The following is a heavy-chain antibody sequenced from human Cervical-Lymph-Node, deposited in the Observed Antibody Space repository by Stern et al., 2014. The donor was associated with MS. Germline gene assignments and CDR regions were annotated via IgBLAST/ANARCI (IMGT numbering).Heavy chain of an antibody. D-gene: IGHD3-3*01. V-gene: IGHV1-69*04. CDR3: ARDTSVLGIDV. CDR2: IIPILEMT. Sequence: TWVRQAPGQGFEWMGRIIPILEMTNYAQQFQGRLTITADKPTSTVSMELSSLRSDDTAVYFCARDTSVLGIDVWGQGTLVTVSS. J-gene: IGHJ3*01.